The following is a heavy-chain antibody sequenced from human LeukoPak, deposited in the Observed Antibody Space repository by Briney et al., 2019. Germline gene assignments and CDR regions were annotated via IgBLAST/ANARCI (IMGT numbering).Heavy chain of an antibody. J-gene: IGHJ6*03. V-gene: IGHV3-15*01. Sequence: GGSLRLSCAASGFTFSKAWMSWVRQAPGKGLEWVGRIKSKTDGGTTDYAAPVKGRFTISRDELKNMVYLQMNSLKTEDTAVYYCTSPDCSGGSCYLPRYYSYMDVWGKGTTVTISS. CDR3: TSPDCSGGSCYLPRYYSYMDV. CDR1: GFTFSKAW. CDR2: IKSKTDGGTT. D-gene: IGHD2-15*01.